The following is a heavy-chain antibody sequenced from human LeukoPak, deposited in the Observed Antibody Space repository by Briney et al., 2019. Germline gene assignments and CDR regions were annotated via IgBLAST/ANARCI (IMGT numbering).Heavy chain of an antibody. CDR1: GFTFSNYW. V-gene: IGHV3-74*01. CDR3: ARDRSGIAAAGTEFGY. J-gene: IGHJ4*02. D-gene: IGHD6-13*01. Sequence: PGGSLRLSCAASGFTFSNYWMHWVRRAPGKGLVWVSRIKSDGSSTSYADFVKGRFTISRDNAKNTLYLQMNSLRAEDTAAYYCARDRSGIAAAGTEFGYWGQGTLVSVSS. CDR2: IKSDGSST.